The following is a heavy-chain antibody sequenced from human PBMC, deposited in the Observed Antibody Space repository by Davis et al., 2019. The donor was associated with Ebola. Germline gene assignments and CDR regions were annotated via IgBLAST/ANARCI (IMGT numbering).Heavy chain of an antibody. CDR1: GGSISSEDYY. D-gene: IGHD5-24*01. Sequence: SETLSLTCTVSGGSISSEDYYWNWIRQPPGKGLEWIGYIYHSGATYYHPSLKSRVTISVDTSKNQFSLKLSSVTAADTAVYYCARGRWLQSYYFDYWGQGTLVTVSS. V-gene: IGHV4-30-4*02. CDR2: IYHSGAT. J-gene: IGHJ4*02. CDR3: ARGRWLQSYYFDY.